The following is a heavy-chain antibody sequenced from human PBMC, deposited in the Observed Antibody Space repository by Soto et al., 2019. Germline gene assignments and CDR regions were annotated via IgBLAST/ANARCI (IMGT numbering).Heavy chain of an antibody. CDR1: GVSLTSGNW. Sequence: SETLSLTCAVSGVSLTSGNWWTWVRQSPQRGLEYIGEIFHDGTANYYPSFERRVAMSVDTSKNQFSLTLTSVTAADTAVYYCTKNGYFSTDVWGQGTMVTVSS. D-gene: IGHD5-12*01. CDR2: IFHDGTA. CDR3: TKNGYFSTDV. V-gene: IGHV4-4*02. J-gene: IGHJ3*01.